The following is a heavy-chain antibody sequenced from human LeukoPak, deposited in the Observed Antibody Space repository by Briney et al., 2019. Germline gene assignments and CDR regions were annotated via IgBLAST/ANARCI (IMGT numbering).Heavy chain of an antibody. CDR3: AKDRDGYNRVGY. Sequence: GGSLRLSCAASGFTFSSYGMHWVRQAPGKGLEWVAVISYDGSSKYYADSVKGRFTISRDNSKNTLYLQMNSLRAEDTAVYYCAKDRDGYNRVGYWGQGTLVTVSS. D-gene: IGHD5-24*01. CDR1: GFTFSSYG. J-gene: IGHJ4*02. CDR2: ISYDGSSK. V-gene: IGHV3-30*18.